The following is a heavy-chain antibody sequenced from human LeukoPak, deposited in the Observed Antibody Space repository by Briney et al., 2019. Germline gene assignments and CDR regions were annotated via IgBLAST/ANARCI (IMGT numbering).Heavy chain of an antibody. CDR3: ARDLSHGGRYYYYYGMDV. J-gene: IGHJ6*02. D-gene: IGHD4-23*01. Sequence: ASVKVSCKASGYTFTGYYMHWVRQAPGQGLEWMGIINPSGGSTSYAQKFQGRVTMTRDTSTSTVYMELSSLRSEDTAVYYCARDLSHGGRYYYYYGMDVWGQGTTVTVSS. CDR1: GYTFTGYY. V-gene: IGHV1-46*01. CDR2: INPSGGST.